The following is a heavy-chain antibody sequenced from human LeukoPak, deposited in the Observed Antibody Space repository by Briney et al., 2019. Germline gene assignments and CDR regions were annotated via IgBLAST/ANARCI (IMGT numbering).Heavy chain of an antibody. CDR2: IIPILGMA. D-gene: IGHD1-1*01. CDR3: ATLERAGNYGMDV. V-gene: IGHV1-69*04. Sequence: SVMLSCKASGGTFSSYAISWVPQAPGQGLEWMGRIIPILGMANYAQTFQGRVTITADKSTSTAYMELSSLRSEDTAVYYCATLERAGNYGMDVWGQGTTVTVSS. CDR1: GGTFSSYA. J-gene: IGHJ6*02.